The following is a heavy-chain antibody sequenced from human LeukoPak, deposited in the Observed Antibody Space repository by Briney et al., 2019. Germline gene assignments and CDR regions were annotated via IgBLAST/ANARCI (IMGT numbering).Heavy chain of an antibody. CDR3: AARAARDY. J-gene: IGHJ4*02. D-gene: IGHD6-6*01. CDR1: GGTFSIYA. V-gene: IGHV1-69*13. Sequence: SVKVSCKASGGTFSIYAISWLRQAPGQGLEWMGGIIPIFGTANYAQKFQGRVTITADESTSTASMELSSLRSEDTAVYYCAARAARDYWGQGNLVTVSS. CDR2: IIPIFGTA.